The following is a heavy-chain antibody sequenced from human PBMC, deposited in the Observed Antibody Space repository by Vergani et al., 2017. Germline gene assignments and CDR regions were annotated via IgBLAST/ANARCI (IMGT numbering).Heavy chain of an antibody. Sequence: QVQLQESGPGLVKPSQTLSLTCTVSGGSISSGGYYWSWIRQHPGKGLEWIGYIYYSGSTYYNPSLKGRVTISVDTSKNQFSLRLSSVTAAATAVYYCARAQIAAAASWGGAMDVWGKGTTVTVSS. CDR1: GGSISSGGYY. D-gene: IGHD6-13*01. J-gene: IGHJ6*04. CDR2: IYYSGST. V-gene: IGHV4-31*03. CDR3: ARAQIAAAASWGGAMDV.